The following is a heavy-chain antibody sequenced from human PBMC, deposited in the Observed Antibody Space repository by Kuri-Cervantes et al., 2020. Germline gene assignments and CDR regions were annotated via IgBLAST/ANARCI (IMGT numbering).Heavy chain of an antibody. Sequence: GESLKISCAASGFTFSSYAMSWVRQAPGKGLEWVSAISGSGGSTYYADSVKGRFTISRDNSKNTLYLQMNSLRAEDTAVYYCAKDVYDYVWGSYFFGAFDIWGQGTMVTVSS. CDR3: AKDVYDYVWGSYFFGAFDI. CDR2: ISGSGGST. D-gene: IGHD3-16*01. J-gene: IGHJ3*02. V-gene: IGHV3-23*01. CDR1: GFTFSSYA.